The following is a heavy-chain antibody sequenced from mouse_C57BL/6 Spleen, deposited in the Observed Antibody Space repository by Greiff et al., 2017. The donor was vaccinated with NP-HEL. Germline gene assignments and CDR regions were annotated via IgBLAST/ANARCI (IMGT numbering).Heavy chain of an antibody. CDR2: INYDGSST. CDR3: ARDRNPYAMDY. V-gene: IGHV5-16*01. Sequence: EVKLVESEGGLVQPGSSLKLSCTASGFTFSDYYMAWVRQVPEKGLEWVANINYDGSSTYYLDSLKSRFIISRDNAKNILYLQMSSLKSEDTATYYCARDRNPYAMDYWGQGTSVTVSS. CDR1: GFTFSDYY. J-gene: IGHJ4*01.